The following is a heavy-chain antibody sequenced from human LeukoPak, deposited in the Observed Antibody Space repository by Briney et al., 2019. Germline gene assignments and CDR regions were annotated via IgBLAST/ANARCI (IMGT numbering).Heavy chain of an antibody. D-gene: IGHD3-3*01. V-gene: IGHV3-23*01. CDR1: GFTFSSYA. CDR2: ISGGSA. CDR3: AKDRSSRYDFWSGSFSHYYYYYMDV. Sequence: PGGSLRLSCAASGFTFSSYAMSWVRQAPGEGLEWVSDISGGSADYTDSVKGRFSISIDNSKNTLYLQMNSLRAEDTAVYYCAKDRSSRYDFWSGSFSHYYYYYMDVWGKGTTVTVSS. J-gene: IGHJ6*03.